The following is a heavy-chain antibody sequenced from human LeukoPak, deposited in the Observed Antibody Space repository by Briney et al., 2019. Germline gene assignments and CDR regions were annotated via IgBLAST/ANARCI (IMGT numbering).Heavy chain of an antibody. Sequence: PGGSLRLSCAASEFSVSSNYMTWVRQAPGKGLECVSIIYSGGTTYYADSVRGRFTISRDNSKNTLYLQMNSLRAEDTAVYYCAKDSRGYDKPFDFWGQGSLVTVSS. J-gene: IGHJ4*02. V-gene: IGHV3-66*01. CDR3: AKDSRGYDKPFDF. CDR2: IYSGGTT. CDR1: EFSVSSNY. D-gene: IGHD5-12*01.